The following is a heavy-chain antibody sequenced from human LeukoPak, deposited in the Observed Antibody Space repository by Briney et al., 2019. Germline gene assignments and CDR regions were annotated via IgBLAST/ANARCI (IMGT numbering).Heavy chain of an antibody. D-gene: IGHD3-10*01. J-gene: IGHJ4*02. CDR2: ISGSGGRI. Sequence: GGSLRLSCAASEFTFSSYAMTWVRQAPGKGLEGVAGISGSGGRIDYADSVKGRFTISRDYSKNTLYLQMNSLRVEDTAVYFCARCRGSGTYFKNPLGYWGQGTLVTVSS. V-gene: IGHV3-23*01. CDR3: ARCRGSGTYFKNPLGY. CDR1: EFTFSSYA.